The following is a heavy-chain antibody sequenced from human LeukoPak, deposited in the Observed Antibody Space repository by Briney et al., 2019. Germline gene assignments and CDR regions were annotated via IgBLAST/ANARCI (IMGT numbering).Heavy chain of an antibody. D-gene: IGHD3-3*01. Sequence: GGSLRLSCAASGFTFSSYSMNWVRQAPGKGLEWVSSISSSSSYIYYADSVKGRFTISRDNAKDSLYLQMNSLRAEDTAVYYCAKVGYDFWSGPPPSAFDIWGQGTMVTVSS. V-gene: IGHV3-21*01. J-gene: IGHJ3*02. CDR2: ISSSSSYI. CDR1: GFTFSSYS. CDR3: AKVGYDFWSGPPPSAFDI.